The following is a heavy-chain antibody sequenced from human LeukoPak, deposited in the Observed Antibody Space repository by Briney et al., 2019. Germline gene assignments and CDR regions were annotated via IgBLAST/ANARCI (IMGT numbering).Heavy chain of an antibody. D-gene: IGHD6-19*01. V-gene: IGHV3-23*01. Sequence: GESLRLSCAASGFTFTSYDMGWVRQAPGKGLEWVSGVSGGGGESTYYADSVKGRFTISRDNSKNTLYLQMNSLRAEDTAVYYCAKDRGHSTGWYTEYWGQGTLVTVS. CDR3: AKDRGHSTGWYTEY. CDR2: VSGGGGEST. J-gene: IGHJ4*02. CDR1: GFTFTSYD.